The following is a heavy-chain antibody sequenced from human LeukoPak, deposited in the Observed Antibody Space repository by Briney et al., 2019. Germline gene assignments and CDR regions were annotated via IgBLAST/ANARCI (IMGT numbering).Heavy chain of an antibody. J-gene: IGHJ4*02. CDR2: IIPIFGTA. V-gene: IGHV1-69*05. CDR3: ARVGGVYYGSGSYFPFDY. CDR1: GGTFSSYA. Sequence: SVKVSCKASGGTFSSYAISWVRQAPGQGLEWMGRIIPIFGTANYAQKFQGRVTITTDESTSTAYMELSSLRSEDTAVYYCARVGGVYYGSGSYFPFDYWGQGTLVTVSS. D-gene: IGHD3-10*01.